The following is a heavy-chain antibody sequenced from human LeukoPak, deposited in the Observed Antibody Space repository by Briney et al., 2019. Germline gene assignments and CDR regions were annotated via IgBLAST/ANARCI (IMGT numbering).Heavy chain of an antibody. D-gene: IGHD5-18*01. CDR2: IIPIFGTA. CDR3: ALRGYSYGDLFDY. J-gene: IGHJ4*02. CDR1: GGTFSSYA. V-gene: IGHV1-69*06. Sequence: SVKVSCKASGGTFSSYAISWVRQAPGQGLEWMGGIIPIFGTANYAQKFQGRVTITADKSTSTAYMELSSLRSEDTAVYYCALRGYSYGDLFDYWGQGTLVTVSS.